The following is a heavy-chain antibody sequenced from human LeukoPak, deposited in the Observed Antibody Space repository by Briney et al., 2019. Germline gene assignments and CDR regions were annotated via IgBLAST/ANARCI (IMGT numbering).Heavy chain of an antibody. D-gene: IGHD3-10*01. CDR2: ISGSGGST. CDR3: AKGDYYGSGSTFKNGMDV. V-gene: IGHV3-23*01. CDR1: GFTFSSYA. Sequence: PGGSLRLSCAASGFTFSSYAMSWVRQAPGKGLEWVSAISGSGGSTYYADSVKGRFTISRDNSKNTLYLQTNSLRAEDTAVYYCAKGDYYGSGSTFKNGMDVWGRGTTVTVSS. J-gene: IGHJ6*02.